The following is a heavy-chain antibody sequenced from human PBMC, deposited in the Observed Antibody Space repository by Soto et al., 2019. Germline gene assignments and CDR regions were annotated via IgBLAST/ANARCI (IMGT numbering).Heavy chain of an antibody. Sequence: KTSETLSLTCTVSGGSIRVSGYYWGWIRQAPGKGLEWIGSAYYSGSTYYNPSLESRVTISVDTSKNHFSLELTSVTAADTAVYFCARHSGSGSYFGRWGQGTRVTVSS. D-gene: IGHD5-12*01. CDR2: AYYSGST. J-gene: IGHJ4*02. V-gene: IGHV4-39*01. CDR1: GGSIRVSGYY. CDR3: ARHSGSGSYFGR.